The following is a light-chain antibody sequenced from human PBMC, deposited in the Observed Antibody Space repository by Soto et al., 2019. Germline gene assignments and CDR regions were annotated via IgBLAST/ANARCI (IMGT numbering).Light chain of an antibody. J-gene: IGKJ1*01. CDR2: KAS. CDR1: QTISSW. V-gene: IGKV1-5*03. CDR3: QQRSNWSWT. Sequence: DIQMTQSPSTLSGSVGDRVTITCRASQTISSWLAWYQQKPGKAPKLLIYKASTLKSGVPSRFSGSGSGTEFTLTISSLQPDDFATYYCQQRSNWSWTFGQGTKVDIK.